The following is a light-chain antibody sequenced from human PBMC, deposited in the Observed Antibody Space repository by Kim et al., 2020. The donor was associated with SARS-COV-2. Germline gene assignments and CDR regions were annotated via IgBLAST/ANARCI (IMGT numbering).Light chain of an antibody. CDR2: DAS. J-gene: IGKJ4*01. CDR1: QSISNY. V-gene: IGKV3-11*01. Sequence: SPGERATLSCRASQSISNYLAWYQQKPGQAPRLLIYDASNGATGIPARFSGSGSGTDFTLTISSLEPEDFAVYYCQQRVNWPPLTFGGGTKVDIK. CDR3: QQRVNWPPLT.